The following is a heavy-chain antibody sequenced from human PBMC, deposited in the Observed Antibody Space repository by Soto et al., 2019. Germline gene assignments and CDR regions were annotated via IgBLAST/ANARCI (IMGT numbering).Heavy chain of an antibody. CDR1: GGSISTGGYY. V-gene: IGHV4-31*03. D-gene: IGHD4-17*01. Sequence: QVQLQESGPGLVKPSQTLSLTCTVSGGSISTGGYYWTWIRQHPGKGLEWIGYIYYSGSTYYNPYLKSRVTISVDTSKNQFSLKLSSVTAADTAVYYCARGLSVTLFDHWGQGTLVSVSS. CDR3: ARGLSVTLFDH. CDR2: IYYSGST. J-gene: IGHJ4*02.